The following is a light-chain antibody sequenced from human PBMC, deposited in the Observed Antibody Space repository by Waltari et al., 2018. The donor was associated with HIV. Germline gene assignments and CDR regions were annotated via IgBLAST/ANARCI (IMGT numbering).Light chain of an antibody. J-gene: IGLJ3*02. CDR2: YKSDSDK. CDR3: MIWHSSAWV. CDR1: RGSTVGPYR. Sequence: QAVLTQPASLSASPGASASLTCTLRRGSTVGPYRLSSYQPTPGSPPQYLLRYKSDSDKQQGSGVPSRFSGSKDASANAGILLISGLQSEDEADYYGMIWHSSAWVFGGGTKLTVL. V-gene: IGLV5-45*01.